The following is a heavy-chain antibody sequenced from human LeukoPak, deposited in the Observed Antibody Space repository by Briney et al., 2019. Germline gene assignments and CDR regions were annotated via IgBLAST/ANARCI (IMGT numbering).Heavy chain of an antibody. CDR1: GFIFSSYG. D-gene: IGHD3/OR15-3a*01. Sequence: GGSLRLSCAASGFIFSSYGMIWARQAPGKGPEGVSSISSISTYTHYADSVKGRFTISRDNAKNSLFLQMNSLRAEDTAVYYCARTHIPHYDYWTASLWGHGTLVTVSS. J-gene: IGHJ4*01. CDR3: ARTHIPHYDYWTASL. V-gene: IGHV3-21*01. CDR2: ISSISTYT.